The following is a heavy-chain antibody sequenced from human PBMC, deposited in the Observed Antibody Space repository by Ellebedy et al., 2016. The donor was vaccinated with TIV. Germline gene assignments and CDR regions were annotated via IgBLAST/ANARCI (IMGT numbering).Heavy chain of an antibody. J-gene: IGHJ4*02. CDR1: GGSFSGYY. V-gene: IGHV4-34*01. CDR2: INHSGST. D-gene: IGHD4-23*01. CDR3: ARATVVTYFDY. Sequence: SETLSLXXAVYGGSFSGYYWSWIRQPPGKGLEWIGEINHSGSTNYNPSLKSRVTISVDTSKNQFSLKLSSVTAADTAVYYCARATVVTYFDYWGQGTLVTVSS.